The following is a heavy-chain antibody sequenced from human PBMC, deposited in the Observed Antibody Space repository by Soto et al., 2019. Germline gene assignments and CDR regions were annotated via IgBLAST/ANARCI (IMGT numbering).Heavy chain of an antibody. V-gene: IGHV1-69*01. CDR1: GGTFSDLA. CDR2: IVPLFGTP. D-gene: IGHD5-12*01. Sequence: QVHLVQSGAEVKKPGSSVKVSCKTSGGTFSDLAFSWVRQAPRQGLEWVGGIVPLFGTPDYAQKFQGRVTINADESSSTGYMELRSLRSEDTAVYYCASERVAEMATGGYFDNWGQGTLVTVSS. J-gene: IGHJ4*02. CDR3: ASERVAEMATGGYFDN.